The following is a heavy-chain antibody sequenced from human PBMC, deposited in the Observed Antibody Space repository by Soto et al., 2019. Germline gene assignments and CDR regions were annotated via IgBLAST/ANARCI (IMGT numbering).Heavy chain of an antibody. CDR1: GFTFSSYS. V-gene: IGHV3-48*02. D-gene: IGHD4-17*01. CDR3: ARPTVTYDYYGMDV. J-gene: IGHJ6*02. Sequence: EVQLVESGGGLVQPGGSLRLSCAASGFTFSSYSMNWVRQAPGKGLEWVSYISSSSSTIYYADSVKGRFTISRDNAKNSLYLQVNCLRDEDTAVYYCARPTVTYDYYGMDVWGQGTTVTVSS. CDR2: ISSSSSTI.